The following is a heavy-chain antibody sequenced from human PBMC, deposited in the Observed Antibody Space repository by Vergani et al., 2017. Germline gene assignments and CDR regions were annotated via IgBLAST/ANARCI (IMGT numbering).Heavy chain of an antibody. CDR2: TYYRSKWYN. CDR3: ARDGPPYYYYMDV. J-gene: IGHJ6*03. Sequence: QVQLQQSGPGLVKPSQTLLITCAISGDSVSSNSAAWNWITQSPARGLEWLGRTYYRSKWYNDYAVSVKSRITINPDTSKSQFSLQLNSVTPEDTAVYYWARDGPPYYYYMDVWGKGTTVTVSS. V-gene: IGHV6-1*01. CDR1: GDSVSSNSAA.